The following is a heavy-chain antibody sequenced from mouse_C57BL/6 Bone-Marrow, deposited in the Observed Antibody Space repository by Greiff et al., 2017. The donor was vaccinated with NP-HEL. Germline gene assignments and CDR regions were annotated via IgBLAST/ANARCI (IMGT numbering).Heavy chain of an antibody. D-gene: IGHD1-1*01. V-gene: IGHV1-64*01. J-gene: IGHJ1*03. CDR2: IHPNSGST. Sequence: VQLQQPGAELVKPGASVKLSCKASGYTFTSYWMHWVKQRPGQGLEWIGMIHPNSGSTNYNEKFKSKATLTVDKSSSTAYMQLSSLTSEDSAVYYWASFYYYGSSWYFDVWAQGPRSPSPQ. CDR3: ASFYYYGSSWYFDV. CDR1: GYTFTSYW.